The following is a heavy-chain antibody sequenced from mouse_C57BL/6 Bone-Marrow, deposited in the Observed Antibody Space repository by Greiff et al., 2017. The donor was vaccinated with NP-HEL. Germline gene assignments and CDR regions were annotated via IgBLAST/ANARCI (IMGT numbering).Heavy chain of an antibody. V-gene: IGHV1-78*01. J-gene: IGHJ2*01. CDR1: GYTFTDHT. CDR2: IYPRDGST. CDR3: ARWGHYYGSRGYFDY. D-gene: IGHD1-1*01. Sequence: VKVVESDAELVKPGASVKISCKVSGYTFTDHTIHWMKQRPEQGLEWIGYIYPRDGSTKYNEKFKGKATLTADKSSSTAYMQLNSLTSEDSAVYFCARWGHYYGSRGYFDYWGQGTTLTVSS.